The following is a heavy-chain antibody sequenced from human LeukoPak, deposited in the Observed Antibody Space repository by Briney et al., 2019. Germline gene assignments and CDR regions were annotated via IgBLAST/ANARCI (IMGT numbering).Heavy chain of an antibody. CDR1: GYTFTSYG. V-gene: IGHV1-18*01. J-gene: IGHJ5*02. Sequence: GASVKVSCKASGYTFTSYGISWVRQAPGQGLEWMGWISAYNGNTNYAQKLQGRVTMTTDTSTSTAYMELRSLRSDDTAVYYCARLLLGPYNDFWSGYLSNWFDPWGQGTLVTVSS. CDR3: ARLLLGPYNDFWSGYLSNWFDP. CDR2: ISAYNGNT. D-gene: IGHD3-3*01.